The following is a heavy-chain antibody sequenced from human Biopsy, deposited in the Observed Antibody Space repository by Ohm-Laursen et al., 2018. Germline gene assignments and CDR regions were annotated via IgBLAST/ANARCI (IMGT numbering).Heavy chain of an antibody. Sequence: SETLSLTCAVYGESFNGYYWSWIRQTPGKGLEWIGEINRSGRTNYNPSLKSRVTISVDTSKNQISLKVTSVTAADTAVYYCAKHGSGWTGDDALHIWGQGTMVTVSS. CDR3: AKHGSGWTGDDALHI. CDR2: INRSGRT. V-gene: IGHV4-34*01. D-gene: IGHD6-19*01. CDR1: GESFNGYY. J-gene: IGHJ3*02.